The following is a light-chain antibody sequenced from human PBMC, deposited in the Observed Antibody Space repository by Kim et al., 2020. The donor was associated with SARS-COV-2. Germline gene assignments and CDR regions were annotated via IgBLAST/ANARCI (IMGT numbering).Light chain of an antibody. V-gene: IGLV1-44*01. CDR3: AAWDDSLNGAV. J-gene: IGLJ7*01. Sequence: GQRVTISCSGGSSNIGSNTVNWYQQVPATAPKLLIYSNNQRPSGVPDRFSGSKSGTSASLAISGLQSEDEADYYCAAWDDSLNGAVFGGGTQLTVL. CDR1: SSNIGSNT. CDR2: SNN.